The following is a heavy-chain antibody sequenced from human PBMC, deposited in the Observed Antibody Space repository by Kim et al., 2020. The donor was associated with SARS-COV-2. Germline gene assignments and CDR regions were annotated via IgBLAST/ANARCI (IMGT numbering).Heavy chain of an antibody. Sequence: GGSLRLSCAASGFTVISNNMNWVRQAPGKGLEWVSVIYGDGRTNYSDSVKGRCTTSRDDSSNTLDLQMNSLRADDTAVDFFSADPRSNWRHFGIDVWGQG. D-gene: IGHD1-20*01. V-gene: IGHV3-53*01. CDR2: IYGDGRT. J-gene: IGHJ6*02. CDR1: GFTVISNN. CDR3: SADPRSNWRHFGIDV.